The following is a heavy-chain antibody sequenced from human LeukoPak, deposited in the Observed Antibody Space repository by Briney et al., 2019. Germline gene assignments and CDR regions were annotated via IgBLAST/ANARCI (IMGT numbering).Heavy chain of an antibody. D-gene: IGHD2-2*01. Sequence: SQTLSPTCTVSGGSISSGSYYWSWIRQPAGKGLEWIGRIYTSGSTNYNPSLKSRVTISVDTSKNQFSLKLSSVTAADTAVYYCARDSLYAEGYSGQGTLVTVSP. J-gene: IGHJ4*02. CDR1: GGSISSGSYY. V-gene: IGHV4-61*02. CDR2: IYTSGST. CDR3: ARDSLYAEGY.